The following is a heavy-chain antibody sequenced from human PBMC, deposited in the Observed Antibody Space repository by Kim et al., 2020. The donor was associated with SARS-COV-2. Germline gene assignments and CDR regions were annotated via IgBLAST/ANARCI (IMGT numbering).Heavy chain of an antibody. CDR2: IYYSGST. V-gene: IGHV4-59*08. CDR1: GGSISSYY. J-gene: IGHJ5*02. CDR3: ARLLVDYDILTGYHNWFDP. Sequence: SETLSLTCTVSGGSISSYYWSWIRQPPGKGLEWIGYIYYSGSTNYNPSLKSRVTISVDTSKNQFSLKLSSVTAADTAVYYCARLLVDYDILTGYHNWFDPWGQGTLVTVSS. D-gene: IGHD3-9*01.